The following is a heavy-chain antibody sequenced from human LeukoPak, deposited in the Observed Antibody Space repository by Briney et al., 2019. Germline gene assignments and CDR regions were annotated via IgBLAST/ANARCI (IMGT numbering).Heavy chain of an antibody. CDR3: ARDSLHTTFYYDSSGYSAFDI. Sequence: PGGSLRLSCAASGFTFSSYWMSWVRQAPGKGLEWVANIKQDGSEKYYVDSVKGRFTISRDNAKNSLYLQMNSLRAEDTAVYYCARDSLHTTFYYDSSGYSAFDIWGQGTMVTVSS. CDR2: IKQDGSEK. J-gene: IGHJ3*02. V-gene: IGHV3-7*01. CDR1: GFTFSSYW. D-gene: IGHD3-22*01.